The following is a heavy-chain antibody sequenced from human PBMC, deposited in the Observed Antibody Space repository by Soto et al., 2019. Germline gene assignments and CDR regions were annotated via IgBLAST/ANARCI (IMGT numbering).Heavy chain of an antibody. V-gene: IGHV4-59*08. CDR2: ISSSGTT. D-gene: IGHD2-8*02. CDR3: ARHITGGRRSWFAP. J-gene: IGHJ5*02. Sequence: SETLSLTCTVFGDSTSSYYWSWIRQPPGKGLEWIGYISSSGTTNYNPSLKSRVTISVDTSENQISLRLRSVTAADTAIYYCARHITGGRRSWFAPWGQGTLVTVSS. CDR1: GDSTSSYY.